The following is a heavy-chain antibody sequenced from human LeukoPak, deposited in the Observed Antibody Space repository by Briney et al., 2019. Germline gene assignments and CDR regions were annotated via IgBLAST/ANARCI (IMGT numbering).Heavy chain of an antibody. D-gene: IGHD3-10*01. CDR2: IYYSGST. CDR3: ARERGSKCFDY. V-gene: IGHV4-31*11. J-gene: IGHJ4*02. CDR1: GGSFSGYY. Sequence: SETLSLTCAVYGGSFSGYYWSWIRQHPGKGLEWIGYIYYSGSTYYNPSLKSRVTISVDTSKNQFSLKLSSVTAEDTAVYYCARERGSKCFDYWGQGTLVTVSS.